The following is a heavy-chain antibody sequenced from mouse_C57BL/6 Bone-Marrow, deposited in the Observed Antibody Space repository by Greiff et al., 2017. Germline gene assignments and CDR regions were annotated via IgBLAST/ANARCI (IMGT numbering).Heavy chain of an antibody. CDR2: IWTGGGT. CDR1: GFSLTSYA. D-gene: IGHD2-4*01. J-gene: IGHJ3*01. CDR3: ARILYYDYDGGFAY. Sequence: VQLQQSGPGLVAPSQSLSITCTVSGFSLTSYAISWVRQPPGKGLEWLGVIWTGGGTNYNSALKSRLSISKDNSKSQVFLKMNSLQTDDTARYXCARILYYDYDGGFAYWGQGTLVTVSA. V-gene: IGHV2-9-1*01.